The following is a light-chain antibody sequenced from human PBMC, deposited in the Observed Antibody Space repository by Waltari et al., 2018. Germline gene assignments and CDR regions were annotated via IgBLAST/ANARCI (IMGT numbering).Light chain of an antibody. CDR3: CSYAGSYNFVI. CDR1: SNDVGAYDY. Sequence: QSALTQPRSVSGSPGQSVTISCTGTSNDVGAYDYVSWYQQHPGKAPKLMIYDVLKRPCGVPDRFSGSKSGNTASLTISGLQAEDESDYYCCSYAGSYNFVIFGGGTKLTVL. CDR2: DVL. V-gene: IGLV2-11*01. J-gene: IGLJ2*01.